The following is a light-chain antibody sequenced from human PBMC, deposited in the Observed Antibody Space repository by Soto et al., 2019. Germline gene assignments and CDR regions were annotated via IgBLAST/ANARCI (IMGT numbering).Light chain of an antibody. Sequence: EIVMTQSPATLSVSPGERATLSCRASQSVSSNLAWYHQKPGQAPRLLIYAASTRATGIPARFSGSGSGTEFTLTISSLQPEDFAVYYCQQYDNWPRTFGQGTKVEIK. CDR2: AAS. J-gene: IGKJ1*01. V-gene: IGKV3-15*01. CDR3: QQYDNWPRT. CDR1: QSVSSN.